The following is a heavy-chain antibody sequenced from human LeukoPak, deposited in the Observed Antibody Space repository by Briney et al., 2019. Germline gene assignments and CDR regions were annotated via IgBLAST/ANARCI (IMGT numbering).Heavy chain of an antibody. J-gene: IGHJ5*02. D-gene: IGHD6-25*01. V-gene: IGHV3-48*04. Sequence: PGGSLRLSCAASGFTFSSYSMNWVRQAPGKGLEWVSYISGSSATIYYVDSVKGRFTISRDNAKNCLYLQMNSLGAEDTAVYYCAREPAAAGKNWFDPWGQGTLVTVSS. CDR3: AREPAAAGKNWFDP. CDR2: ISGSSATI. CDR1: GFTFSSYS.